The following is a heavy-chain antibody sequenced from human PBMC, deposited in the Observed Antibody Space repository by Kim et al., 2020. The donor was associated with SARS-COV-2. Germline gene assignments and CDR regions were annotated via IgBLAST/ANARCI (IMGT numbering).Heavy chain of an antibody. V-gene: IGHV4-30-2*04. Sequence: PSLKSRVTISVDTSKNQFSLKLSSVTAADTAVYYCAKTYSSGWHPYYFDYWGQGTLVTVSS. CDR3: AKTYSSGWHPYYFDY. D-gene: IGHD6-19*01. J-gene: IGHJ4*02.